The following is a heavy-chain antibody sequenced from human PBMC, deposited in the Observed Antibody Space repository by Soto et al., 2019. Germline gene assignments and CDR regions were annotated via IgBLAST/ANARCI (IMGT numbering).Heavy chain of an antibody. J-gene: IGHJ4*02. V-gene: IGHV3-23*01. CDR2: ISGSAGST. Sequence: GGSLRLSCAASGFTFNNYAINWVRQSPGKGLEWVSVISGSAGSTYYADSVKGRFTITRDNSKNTLYLQMSSLRAEDTAVYYCAKAGGAAGTVDYFDYWGQGTLVTAPQ. CDR1: GFTFNNYA. CDR3: AKAGGAAGTVDYFDY. D-gene: IGHD6-13*01.